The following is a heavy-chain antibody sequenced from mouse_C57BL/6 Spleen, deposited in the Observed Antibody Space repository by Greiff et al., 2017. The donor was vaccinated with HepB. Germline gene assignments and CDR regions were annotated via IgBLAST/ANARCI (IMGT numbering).Heavy chain of an antibody. D-gene: IGHD1-1*01. CDR3: TRDPLLLGFDY. V-gene: IGHV5-9-1*02. CDR1: GFTFSSYA. J-gene: IGHJ2*01. Sequence: EVKLMESGEGLVKPGGSLKLSCAASGFTFSSYAMSWVRQTPEKRLEWVAYISSGGDYIYYADTVKGRFTISRDNARNTLYLQMSSLKSEDTAMYYCTRDPLLLGFDYWGQGTTLTVSS. CDR2: ISSGGDYI.